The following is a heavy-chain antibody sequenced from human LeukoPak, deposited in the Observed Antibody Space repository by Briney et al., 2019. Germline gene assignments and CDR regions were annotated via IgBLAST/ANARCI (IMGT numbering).Heavy chain of an antibody. Sequence: SETLSLTCTVSGASFSRSYWSWIRQTPGKGLEWMGYLAYTGISTYNPSLKRRVTISRDESKNQFSLHLTHVTAADTAVYYCARLPEGGYATSLGWLGPWGQGTRVTVSS. V-gene: IGHV4-59*08. J-gene: IGHJ5*02. CDR1: GASFSRSY. CDR2: LAYTGIS. CDR3: ARLPEGGYATSLGWLGP. D-gene: IGHD5-24*01.